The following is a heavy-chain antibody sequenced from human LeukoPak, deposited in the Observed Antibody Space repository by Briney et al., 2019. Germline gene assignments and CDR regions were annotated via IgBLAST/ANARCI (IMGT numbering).Heavy chain of an antibody. D-gene: IGHD3-9*01. CDR1: GFNVSNNY. J-gene: IGHJ4*02. CDR3: AREVRYYDILTGYTDY. CDR2: ISSSGSTI. Sequence: GRSLRLSCAASGFNVSNNYMSWIRQAPGKGLEWVSYISSSGSTIYYADSVKGRFTISRDNAKNSLYLQMNSLRAEDTAVYYCAREVRYYDILTGYTDYWGQGTLVTVSS. V-gene: IGHV3-11*01.